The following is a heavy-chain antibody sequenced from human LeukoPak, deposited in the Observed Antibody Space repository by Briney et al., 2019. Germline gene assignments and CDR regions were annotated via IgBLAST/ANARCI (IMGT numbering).Heavy chain of an antibody. CDR3: ARSSGSSSWHGLFDF. J-gene: IGHJ4*02. CDR2: ISAYNGNT. D-gene: IGHD6-13*01. Sequence: ASVKVSCKASGYTFSSYTINWVRQAPGQGLEWMGWISAYNGNTNYAQKLQGRVTMTTDTSTSTAYMELRSLRSDDTAVYYCARSSGSSSWHGLFDFWGQGTLVTVSS. V-gene: IGHV1-18*01. CDR1: GYTFSSYT.